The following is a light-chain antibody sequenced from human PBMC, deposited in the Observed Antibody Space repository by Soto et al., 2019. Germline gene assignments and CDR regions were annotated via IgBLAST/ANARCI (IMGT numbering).Light chain of an antibody. CDR3: QQSYSTPYT. J-gene: IGKJ2*01. V-gene: IGKV1-39*01. CDR2: ASS. Sequence: TQSPSSMSASVRDRVTITCRASQTISSYLNWYQQKPGKAPKLLIYASSSLQSGVPSRFSGRGSGTDFTLTISSLQPEDFATNYCQQSYSTPYTPRPGTK. CDR1: QTISSY.